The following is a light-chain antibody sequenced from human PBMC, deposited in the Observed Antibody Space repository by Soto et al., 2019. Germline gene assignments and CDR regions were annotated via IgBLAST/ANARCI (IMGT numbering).Light chain of an antibody. V-gene: IGKV3-20*01. J-gene: IGKJ1*01. CDR1: QSVSSTF. Sequence: EIVLTQSPGSLSLSPGERATLSCRASQSVSSTFFAWYQQKPGQAPRLLIYGASSRATGIPDRFSGSGSGTDFTLTISSMEPEVFGVYYCQPYASSLTFGQGTKVEIK. CDR2: GAS. CDR3: QPYASSLT.